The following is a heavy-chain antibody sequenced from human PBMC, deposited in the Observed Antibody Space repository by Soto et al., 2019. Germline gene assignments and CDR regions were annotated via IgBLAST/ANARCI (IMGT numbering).Heavy chain of an antibody. D-gene: IGHD1-20*01. V-gene: IGHV3-11*06. Sequence: PGGSLRLSCVASGFTFSDYYMTWIRQAPGKGLEWVSYIGKSGSHTNYADSVKGRFTVSRDNAKNSVYLQMNSLRAEDTAVYYCTSDRIDTSNWYEQGRILEYWGQGTQGTVSS. CDR2: IGKSGSHT. CDR3: TSDRIDTSNWYEQGRILEY. CDR1: GFTFSDYY. J-gene: IGHJ4*02.